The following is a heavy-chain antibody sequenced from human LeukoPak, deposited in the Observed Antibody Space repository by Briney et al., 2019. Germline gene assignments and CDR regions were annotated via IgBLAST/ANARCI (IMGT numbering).Heavy chain of an antibody. CDR3: GKGNGDYRVSSGLGDF. CDR2: MTGSGATT. V-gene: IGHV3-23*01. J-gene: IGHJ4*02. CDR1: GFTFSSYA. D-gene: IGHD4-17*01. Sequence: GASLRLSCAASGFTFSSYAMSWVRQAPGKGLEWVSSMTGSGATTYYADSVKGRFTISKDNSKNTLYLQMNSLRAEGTAVYYCGKGNGDYRVSSGLGDFWGQGTLVTVSS.